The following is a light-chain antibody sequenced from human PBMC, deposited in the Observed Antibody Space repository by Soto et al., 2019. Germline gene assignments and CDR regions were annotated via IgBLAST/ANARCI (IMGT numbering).Light chain of an antibody. J-gene: IGLJ1*01. CDR1: NIGSKS. Sequence: SYEMTQPAWVSAAPGQTARIPCGGNNIGSKSVHWYQQKPGQAPVLVVYDDRDRPSGIPERFSGSNSGNTATLTISRVEARDEADYYCQVWDSSSDHYVFRTGNKLTVL. CDR3: QVWDSSSDHYV. V-gene: IGLV3-21*02. CDR2: DDR.